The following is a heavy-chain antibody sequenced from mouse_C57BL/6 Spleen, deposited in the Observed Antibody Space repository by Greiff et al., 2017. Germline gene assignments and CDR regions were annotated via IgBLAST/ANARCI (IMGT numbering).Heavy chain of an antibody. J-gene: IGHJ3*01. CDR1: GYAFTNYL. V-gene: IGHV1-54*01. Sequence: QVQLKQSGAELVRPGTSVKVSCKASGYAFTNYLIEWVKQRPGQGLEWIGVINPGSGGTNYNEKFKGKETLTADKSSSTAYMQLSSLTSEDSAVYFCARSWDGRFAYWGQGTLVTVSA. D-gene: IGHD4-1*01. CDR2: INPGSGGT. CDR3: ARSWDGRFAY.